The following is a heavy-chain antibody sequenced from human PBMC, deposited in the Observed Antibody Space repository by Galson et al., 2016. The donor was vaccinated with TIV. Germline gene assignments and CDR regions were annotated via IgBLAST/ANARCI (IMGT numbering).Heavy chain of an antibody. V-gene: IGHV1-69*05. Sequence: SVKVSCKASGGSFNNCPISWVRQAPGQGLEWMGGIMSVFGGPNTAEKFQGRLSITRDESTSTTYMELNTLTSDDTAVYYCAKCRTSVPSAPYWFFDLWGRGTLVTVSS. J-gene: IGHJ2*01. CDR1: GGSFNNCP. CDR2: IMSVFGGP. D-gene: IGHD1-26*01. CDR3: AKCRTSVPSAPYWFFDL.